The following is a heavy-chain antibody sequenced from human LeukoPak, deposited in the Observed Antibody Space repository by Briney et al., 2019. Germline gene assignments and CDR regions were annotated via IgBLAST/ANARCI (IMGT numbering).Heavy chain of an antibody. Sequence: SETVSLTCTVSGGSISSGGYYWSWIRQHPGKGLEWIGYIYYSGSTYYNPSLKSRVTISVDTSKNQFSLKLSSVTAADTAVYYCARGGWLQFAFDIWGQGTMVTVSS. D-gene: IGHD5-24*01. J-gene: IGHJ3*02. CDR1: GGSISSGGYY. V-gene: IGHV4-31*03. CDR2: IYYSGST. CDR3: ARGGWLQFAFDI.